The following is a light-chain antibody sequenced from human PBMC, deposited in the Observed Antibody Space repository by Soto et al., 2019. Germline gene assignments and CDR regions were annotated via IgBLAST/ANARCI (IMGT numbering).Light chain of an antibody. Sequence: DSVLTQSPATLSLSPGERATLSCRASQSVGSNLAWYQQKPGQAPRLLIYDASNRATGIPARFSGTGSGTDFTLTISSLEPEDFAFYYCQQRRNGPLSPLGPGPKLD. V-gene: IGKV3-11*01. CDR2: DAS. CDR3: QQRRNGPLSP. CDR1: QSVGSN. J-gene: IGKJ3*01.